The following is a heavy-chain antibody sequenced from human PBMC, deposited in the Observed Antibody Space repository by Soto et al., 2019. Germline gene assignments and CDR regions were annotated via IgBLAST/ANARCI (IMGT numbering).Heavy chain of an antibody. CDR1: GYSFTSSW. J-gene: IGHJ4*01. Sequence: PGESLKISCKGSGYSFTSSWISWVRQMPGKGLEWMGRIYPGDSYTNYSPSFQGQVTISASNSISTAYLQWSTLKASDSAMYYCVRDSASGHRHFDNWGQGTLVTVSS. CDR2: IYPGDSYT. CDR3: VRDSASGHRHFDN. D-gene: IGHD6-25*01. V-gene: IGHV5-10-1*04.